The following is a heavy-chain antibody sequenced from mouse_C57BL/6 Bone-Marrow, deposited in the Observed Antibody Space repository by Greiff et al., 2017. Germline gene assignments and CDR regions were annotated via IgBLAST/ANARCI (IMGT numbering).Heavy chain of an antibody. V-gene: IGHV1-52*01. Sequence: QVQLQQPGAELVRPGSSVKLSCKASGYTFTSYWMHWVKQRPIQGLEWIGNIDPSDSETHYNQKFKDKATLTVDKSSSTAYMQLSSLTSEDSAVYYCARSGDSSFYAMDYWGQGTSVTVSS. D-gene: IGHD6-1*01. CDR3: ARSGDSSFYAMDY. CDR2: IDPSDSET. CDR1: GYTFTSYW. J-gene: IGHJ4*01.